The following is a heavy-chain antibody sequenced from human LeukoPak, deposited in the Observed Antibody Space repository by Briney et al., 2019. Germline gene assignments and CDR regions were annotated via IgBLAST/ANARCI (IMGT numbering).Heavy chain of an antibody. Sequence: GGSLRLSCAASGFTFSSYGMHWVRQAPGKGLEWVAFIRYDGSNKYYADSVKGRFTISRDDSKNTLYLQMNSLRAEDTAVYYCAKDRELGRWLQLRTPFDYWGQGTLVTVSS. CDR2: IRYDGSNK. CDR3: AKDRELGRWLQLRTPFDY. CDR1: GFTFSSYG. D-gene: IGHD5-24*01. V-gene: IGHV3-30*02. J-gene: IGHJ4*02.